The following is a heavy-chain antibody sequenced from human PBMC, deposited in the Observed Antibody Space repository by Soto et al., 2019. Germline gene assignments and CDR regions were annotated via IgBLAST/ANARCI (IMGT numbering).Heavy chain of an antibody. CDR1: GGTFNRHG. V-gene: IGHV1-69*06. CDR3: ARGLSDGCITYFDFYVMDV. CDR2: TIPVFGTP. J-gene: IGHJ6*02. D-gene: IGHD3-10*01. Sequence: ASVKVSCKASGGTFNRHGISWVRQAPGQGLEWMGGTIPVFGTPKYAQEFQGRVTVSVDKSTSTAYMELSSLRSEDTAAYYCARGLSDGCITYFDFYVMDVWGQGTAVTVSS.